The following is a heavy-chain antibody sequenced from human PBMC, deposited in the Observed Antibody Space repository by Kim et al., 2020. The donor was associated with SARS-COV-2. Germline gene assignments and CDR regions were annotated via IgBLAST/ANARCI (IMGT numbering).Heavy chain of an antibody. CDR1: GGSFSGYY. CDR3: AREGRGVSGMDV. Sequence: SETLSLTCAVYGGSFSGYYWSWIRQPPGKGLEWIGEINHSGSTNYNPSLKSRVTISVDTSKNQFSLKLSSVTAADTAVYYCAREGRGVSGMDVWGQGTTVTVSS. V-gene: IGHV4-34*01. CDR2: INHSGST. D-gene: IGHD2-21*01. J-gene: IGHJ6*02.